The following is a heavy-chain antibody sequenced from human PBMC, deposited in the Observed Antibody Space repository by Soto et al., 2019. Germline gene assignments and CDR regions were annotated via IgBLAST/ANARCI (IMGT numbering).Heavy chain of an antibody. J-gene: IGHJ4*02. V-gene: IGHV4-39*01. D-gene: IGHD7-27*01. Sequence: PSETLSLTCSVSGGSISSGPYSWGWIRQPPGKGLEWIGTFHYSGRTYYSPSLESRVTISVDTSKNQFSLKLSSVSAADTAVYYCTRGPSGDKVDYWGQGTLVTVSS. CDR1: GGSISSGPYS. CDR2: FHYSGRT. CDR3: TRGPSGDKVDY.